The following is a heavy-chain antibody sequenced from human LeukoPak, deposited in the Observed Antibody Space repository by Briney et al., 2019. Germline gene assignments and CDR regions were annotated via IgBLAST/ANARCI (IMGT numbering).Heavy chain of an antibody. CDR2: INHSGST. J-gene: IGHJ5*02. V-gene: IGHV4-34*01. CDR1: GGSFSGYY. Sequence: PSETLSLTCAVYGGSFSGYYWSWIRQPPGKGLEWIGEINHSGSTNYNPSLKSRVTISVDTSKNQFPLKLSSVTAADTAVYYCARAEVVWFDPWGQGTLVTVSS. CDR3: ARAEVVWFDP.